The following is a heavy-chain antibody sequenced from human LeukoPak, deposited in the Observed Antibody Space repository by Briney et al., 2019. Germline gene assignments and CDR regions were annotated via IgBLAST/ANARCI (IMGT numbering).Heavy chain of an antibody. CDR1: GGSFSAYY. CDR3: ARGQGTVTTH. Sequence: SETLSLTCTVSGGSFSAYYWTWIRQPPGKGLEWIGEINHSGSANYNPSLKSRVTISLDTSKNQFSLKLSSVTAADTAVYYCARGQGTVTTHWGQGTLVTVSS. D-gene: IGHD4-17*01. V-gene: IGHV4-34*01. J-gene: IGHJ4*02. CDR2: INHSGSA.